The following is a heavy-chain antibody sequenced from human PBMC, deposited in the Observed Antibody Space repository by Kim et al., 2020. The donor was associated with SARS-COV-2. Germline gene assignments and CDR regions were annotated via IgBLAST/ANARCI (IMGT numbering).Heavy chain of an antibody. CDR1: GGSVSSGSYY. D-gene: IGHD3-22*01. CDR2: IHYSGST. Sequence: SETLSLTCTVSGGSVSSGSYYWSWIRQPPGKGLEWIGYIHYSGSTNYNPSLKSRVTISMDTSKNQFSLKLGSVTAADTAVYYCARAIVDSSDYYRIDYWGQGTLVTVSS. J-gene: IGHJ4*02. CDR3: ARAIVDSSDYYRIDY. V-gene: IGHV4-61*01.